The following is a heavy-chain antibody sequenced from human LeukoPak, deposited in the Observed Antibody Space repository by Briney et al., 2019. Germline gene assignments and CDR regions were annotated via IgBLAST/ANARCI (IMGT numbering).Heavy chain of an antibody. Sequence: KPSETLSLTCTVSGGSISSSSYYWRWIRQPPGKGLEWIGYIYYSGSANYNPSLKSRVTISVDTSKNQFSLKLSSVTAADTAVYYCARGAPRDYIWGSYRYDWFDPWGQGTLVTVSS. D-gene: IGHD3-16*02. CDR1: GGSISSSSYY. CDR2: IYYSGSA. CDR3: ARGAPRDYIWGSYRYDWFDP. J-gene: IGHJ5*02. V-gene: IGHV4-61*01.